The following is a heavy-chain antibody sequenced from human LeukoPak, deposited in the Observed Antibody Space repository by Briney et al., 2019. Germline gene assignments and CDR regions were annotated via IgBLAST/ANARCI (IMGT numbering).Heavy chain of an antibody. CDR2: ISHSGST. Sequence: PSEXXXXTCAVSGYSISSGYHWGWRRQPPGKGVEWIGSISHSGSTYYKPSLKRRVKISVDTYKKKISLEVKTETGADTAVYYCARHNLYDSNGDGRYYFDYWGQGTLVTVSS. J-gene: IGHJ4*02. V-gene: IGHV4-38-2*01. D-gene: IGHD3-22*01. CDR3: ARHNLYDSNGDGRYYFDY. CDR1: GYSISSGYH.